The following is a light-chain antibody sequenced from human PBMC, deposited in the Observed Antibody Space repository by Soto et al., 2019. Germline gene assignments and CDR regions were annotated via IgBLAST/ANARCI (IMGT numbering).Light chain of an antibody. Sequence: EIVLTQSPGILSLSPGERATLSCRASQSVSNTYLAWYQQKPGQAPRLLIYGTSSRATDIPDRFSGSGSGTDFTLTISRLEREDFALYYCQQYATSPVLYTFGQGTQLEIK. V-gene: IGKV3-20*01. CDR3: QQYATSPVLYT. CDR1: QSVSNTY. CDR2: GTS. J-gene: IGKJ2*01.